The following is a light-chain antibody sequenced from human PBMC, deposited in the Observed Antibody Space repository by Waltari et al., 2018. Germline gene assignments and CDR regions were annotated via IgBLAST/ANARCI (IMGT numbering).Light chain of an antibody. CDR3: QQSYSSPWT. Sequence: IHMTQSASSLSASLSDRVTITCRASQSISSHLIWYQQKPGKAPKLLIYAASSMQSGIPARFSGSGSGTEFTLTISSLQPEDFAAYYCQQSYSSPWTFGQGTKVEIK. CDR2: AAS. V-gene: IGKV1-39*01. CDR1: QSISSH. J-gene: IGKJ1*01.